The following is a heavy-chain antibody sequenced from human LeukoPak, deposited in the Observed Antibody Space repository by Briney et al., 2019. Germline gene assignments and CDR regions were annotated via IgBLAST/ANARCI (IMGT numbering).Heavy chain of an antibody. CDR1: GFTFSSYW. V-gene: IGHV3-7*03. CDR3: AKDSTVGGTNYFDY. J-gene: IGHJ4*02. D-gene: IGHD1-26*01. CDR2: IKQDGSEK. Sequence: QAGGSLRLSCAASGFTFSSYWMSWVRQAPGKGLEWVANIKQDGSEKYYVDSVKGRFTISRDNAKNSLYLQMNSLRAEDTAVYYCAKDSTVGGTNYFDYWGQGTLVPVSS.